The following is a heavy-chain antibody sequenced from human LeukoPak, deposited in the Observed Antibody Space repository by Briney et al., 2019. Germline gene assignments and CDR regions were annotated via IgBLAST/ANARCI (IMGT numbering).Heavy chain of an antibody. J-gene: IGHJ5*02. V-gene: IGHV3-11*01. D-gene: IGHD6-13*01. CDR3: ARAQGGSSWSWFDP. Sequence: GGSLRLSCVVSGFTFSDYYMSWIRQAPGKGLEWVSYISSDNSTTYYADSVKGRFTVSRDNAKDSLYLQMNSLRAEDTAVYYCARAQGGSSWSWFDPWGQGTLVTVSS. CDR2: ISSDNSTT. CDR1: GFTFSDYY.